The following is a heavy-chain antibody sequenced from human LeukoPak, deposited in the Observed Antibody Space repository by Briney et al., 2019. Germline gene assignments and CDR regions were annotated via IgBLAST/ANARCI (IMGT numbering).Heavy chain of an antibody. V-gene: IGHV4-59*01. J-gene: IGHJ4*02. CDR1: GGSISSYY. D-gene: IGHD3-22*01. CDR2: IYYSGST. CDR3: ARGWDYYDSSGYYYVPFDY. Sequence: SETLSLTCTVSGGSISSYYWSWIRQPPGKGLEWIGYIYYSGSTNYNPSLKSRVTISVDTSKNQFSLKLSSVTAADTAVYYCARGWDYYDSSGYYYVPFDYWGQGTLVTVSS.